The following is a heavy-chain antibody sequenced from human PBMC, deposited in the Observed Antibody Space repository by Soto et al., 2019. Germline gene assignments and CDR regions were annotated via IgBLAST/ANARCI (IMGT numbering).Heavy chain of an antibody. CDR3: GIVDMITFGGITGPNDAFDR. V-gene: IGHV4-39*01. CDR2: IYYSGST. D-gene: IGHD3-16*01. CDR1: HDSSTRDNYF. J-gene: IGHJ3*01. Sequence: TVSHDSSTRDNYFSACFGRQTRNGLEWIGSIYYSGSTSHNPSLKSRVTISVDRSNNQFSLKLTSVTAADTAVYYCGIVDMITFGGITGPNDAFDRWGQGKMVTVS.